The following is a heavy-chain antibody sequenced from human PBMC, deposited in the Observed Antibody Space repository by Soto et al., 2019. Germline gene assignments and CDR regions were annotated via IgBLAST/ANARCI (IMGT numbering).Heavy chain of an antibody. D-gene: IGHD3-9*01. CDR1: GGSISSSSYY. J-gene: IGHJ4*02. Sequence: SETLSLTCTVSGGSISSSSYYWGWIRQPPGKGLEWIGSIYYSGSTYYNPSLKSRVTISVDTSKNQFSLKLSSVTAADTAVYYCARSKSTEVYFDWLLPESYWGQGTLVTSPQ. CDR3: ARSKSTEVYFDWLLPESY. CDR2: IYYSGST. V-gene: IGHV4-39*01.